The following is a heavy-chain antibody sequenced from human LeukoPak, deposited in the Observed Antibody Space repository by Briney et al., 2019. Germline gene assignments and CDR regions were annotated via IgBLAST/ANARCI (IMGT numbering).Heavy chain of an antibody. V-gene: IGHV4-39*01. CDR3: ASRSGYDSPRDY. CDR2: IYYSGST. Sequence: SETLSLTCTVSGGSISSSSYYWGWIRQPPGKGLEWIGSIYYSGSTYYNPSLKSRVTISVDTSKNQFSLKLSSVTAADTAVYYCASRSGYDSPRDYWGQGTLVTVSS. CDR1: GGSISSSSYY. J-gene: IGHJ4*02. D-gene: IGHD5-12*01.